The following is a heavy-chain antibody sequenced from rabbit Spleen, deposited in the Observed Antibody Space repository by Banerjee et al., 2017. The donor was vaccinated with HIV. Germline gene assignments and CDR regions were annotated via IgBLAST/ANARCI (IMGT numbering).Heavy chain of an antibody. CDR1: GFTLSSSYW. D-gene: IGHD4-1*01. Sequence: QEQLVESGGGLVQPEESLTLTCKASGFTLSSSYWICWVRQAPGKGLEWIACINTATGKPVYATWAKGRFTISTTSSTTVTLQMTSLTAADTATYFCARDLAGAIGWNFYLWGPGTLVTVS. J-gene: IGHJ4*01. CDR2: INTATGKP. V-gene: IGHV1S45*01. CDR3: ARDLAGAIGWNFYL.